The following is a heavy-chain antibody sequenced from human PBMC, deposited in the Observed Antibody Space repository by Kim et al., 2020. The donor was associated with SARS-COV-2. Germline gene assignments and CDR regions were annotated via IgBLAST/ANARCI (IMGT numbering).Heavy chain of an antibody. V-gene: IGHV4-34*01. J-gene: IGHJ4*02. CDR1: GGSFSTYY. CDR3: ARARPLCSGSHDRFRFFDS. Sequence: SETLSLTCVVYGGSFSTYYWPWIRQPPGKGLEWIGEINHSGSTKNNPSLKSRVTISVDTSKNQFSLKLSSVTAADTAVYYCARARPLCSGSHDRFRFFDSWGQGTLVTVSS. D-gene: IGHD1-26*01. CDR2: INHSGST.